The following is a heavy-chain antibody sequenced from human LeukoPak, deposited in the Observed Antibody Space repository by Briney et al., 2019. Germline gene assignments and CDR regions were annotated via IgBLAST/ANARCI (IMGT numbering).Heavy chain of an antibody. CDR1: GYGFTNFW. CDR3: ARLDIGSCSGGACYGSF. J-gene: IGHJ4*02. Sequence: GESLQISCKASGYGFTNFWIAWVRQMPGKGLEWMGIIYPDDSETRYSPPLQGLVTISADKSISTAYVQWSSLKASDTAMYFCARLDIGSCSGGACYGSFWGQGTLVSVSS. CDR2: IYPDDSET. D-gene: IGHD2-15*01. V-gene: IGHV5-51*01.